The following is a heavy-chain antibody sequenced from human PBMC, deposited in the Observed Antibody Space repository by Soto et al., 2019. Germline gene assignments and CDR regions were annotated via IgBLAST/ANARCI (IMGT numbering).Heavy chain of an antibody. J-gene: IGHJ5*02. V-gene: IGHV4-39*01. D-gene: IGHD6-19*01. CDR2: VSYTGIT. CDR1: RVSISASGYF. Sequence: SATRYHSCSVSRVSISASGYFWGWIRQPPGKGLEWIGSVSYTGITYYSPSLKSRVTIFEDTSKNQFSLHLNSVTAADTAVYYCARHTHGPRSGFDTWGQGTLVNVSS. CDR3: ARHTHGPRSGFDT.